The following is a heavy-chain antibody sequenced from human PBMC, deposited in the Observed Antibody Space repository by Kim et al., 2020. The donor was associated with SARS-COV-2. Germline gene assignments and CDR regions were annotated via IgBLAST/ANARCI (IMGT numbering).Heavy chain of an antibody. J-gene: IGHJ6*02. Sequence: GGSLRLSCAASGFTFSSYGMHWVRQAPGKGLEWVAVISYDGSNKYYADSVKGRFTISRDNSKNTLYLQMNSLRAEDTAVYYCAKDAVDFGTHYYYGMDVWGQGTTVTVSS. D-gene: IGHD3-3*01. V-gene: IGHV3-30*18. CDR2: ISYDGSNK. CDR1: GFTFSSYG. CDR3: AKDAVDFGTHYYYGMDV.